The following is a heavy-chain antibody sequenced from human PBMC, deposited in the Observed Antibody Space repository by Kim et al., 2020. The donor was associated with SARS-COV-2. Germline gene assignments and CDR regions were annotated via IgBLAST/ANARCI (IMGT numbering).Heavy chain of an antibody. J-gene: IGHJ4*02. D-gene: IGHD4-17*01. CDR2: T. V-gene: IGHV3-72*01. CDR3: IRYRFGLRYFDN. Sequence: TDDTESVKGRSTFSRDDTKNALYLQMNSLRAEDTAVYYCIRYRFGLRYFDNWGQGTLVTVSS.